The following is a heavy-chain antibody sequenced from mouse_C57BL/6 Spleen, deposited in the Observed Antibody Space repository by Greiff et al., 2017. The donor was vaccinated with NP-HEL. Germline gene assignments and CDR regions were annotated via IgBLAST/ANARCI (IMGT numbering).Heavy chain of an antibody. Sequence: VQLQQSGPELVKPGASVKLSCKASGYTFTSYDINWVKQRPGQGLEWIGWIYPRDGSTKYNEKFKGKATLTADTSSNTAYMELHSLTSEDSAVSFFSREATVISSRAMDYWGQGTSVTVSS. CDR1: GYTFTSYD. CDR2: IYPRDGST. D-gene: IGHD1-1*01. J-gene: IGHJ4*01. V-gene: IGHV1-85*01. CDR3: SREATVISSRAMDY.